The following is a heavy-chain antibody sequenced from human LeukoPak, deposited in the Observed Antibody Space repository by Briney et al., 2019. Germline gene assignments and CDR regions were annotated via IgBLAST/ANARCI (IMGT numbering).Heavy chain of an antibody. CDR3: ASQNSTVTTCDY. Sequence: SETLSLTCAVYGGSFSGYYWSWIRQPPGKGLERIGEINHSGSTNYNPSLKSRVTISVDTSKNQFSLKLSSVTAADTAVYYCASQNSTVTTCDYWGQGTLVTVSP. D-gene: IGHD4-17*01. V-gene: IGHV4-34*01. J-gene: IGHJ4*02. CDR1: GGSFSGYY. CDR2: INHSGST.